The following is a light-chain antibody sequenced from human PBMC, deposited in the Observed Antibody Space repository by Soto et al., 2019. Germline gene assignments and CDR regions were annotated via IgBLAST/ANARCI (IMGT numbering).Light chain of an antibody. Sequence: IVLTQSPCALSLSPGERATLSCGASQSVSSSYLAWYQQKPGQAPRLLIYGASTRATGIPDRFSGSGSGTDFTLTISRLEPEDFAVYYCQQYGSSPRTFGQGTKVEIK. CDR2: GAS. J-gene: IGKJ1*01. CDR1: QSVSSSY. CDR3: QQYGSSPRT. V-gene: IGKV3-20*01.